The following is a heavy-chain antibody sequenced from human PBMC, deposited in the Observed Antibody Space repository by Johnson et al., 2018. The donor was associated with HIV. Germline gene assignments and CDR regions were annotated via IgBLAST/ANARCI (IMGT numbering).Heavy chain of an antibody. V-gene: IGHV3-74*01. Sequence: VQLVESGGGLVQPGGSLRLSCVVSGFSFSNYWMEWVRQAPGKGLVWVSRIKSDGSSTTYADSVKGRFTISRDNAKNTLYLEMKSLRADDTAVCYCVRDDYAFQIWGQGTMGTCSA. CDR1: GFSFSNYW. CDR2: IKSDGSST. J-gene: IGHJ3*02. D-gene: IGHD2-21*02. CDR3: VRDDYAFQI.